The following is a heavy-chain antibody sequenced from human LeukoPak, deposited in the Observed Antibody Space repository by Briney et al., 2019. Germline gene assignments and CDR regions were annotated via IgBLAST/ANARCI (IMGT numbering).Heavy chain of an antibody. Sequence: PSETLSLTCSVTGGSIGTYYWNWIRQPAGKGLEWIGRIYNSGSTNYNASPKSRVTMSVDRAKNQFSLRLTSVTAADTAVYYCARDNPGNGWFFDEWGQGTLVTVSS. CDR1: GGSIGTYY. D-gene: IGHD3-10*01. J-gene: IGHJ4*02. CDR2: IYNSGST. V-gene: IGHV4-4*07. CDR3: ARDNPGNGWFFDE.